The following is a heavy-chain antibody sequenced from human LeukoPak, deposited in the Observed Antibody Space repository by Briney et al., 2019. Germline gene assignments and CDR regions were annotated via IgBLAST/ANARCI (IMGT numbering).Heavy chain of an antibody. CDR3: AGRYCPNGLCPFDY. J-gene: IGHJ4*02. D-gene: IGHD2-8*01. Sequence: GGSLRLSCAASGFTFSSYSMNWVRQAPGKGLEWVPSISSSGSYIHYADSVKGRFTISRDNAMNSLYLQMDTLGAEDTAVYYCAGRYCPNGLCPFDYWARGTLVTVSS. V-gene: IGHV3-21*01. CDR1: GFTFSSYS. CDR2: ISSSGSYI.